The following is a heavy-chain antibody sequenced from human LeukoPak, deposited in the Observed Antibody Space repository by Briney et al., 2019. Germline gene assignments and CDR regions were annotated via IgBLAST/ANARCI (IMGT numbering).Heavy chain of an antibody. J-gene: IGHJ4*02. D-gene: IGHD1-26*01. CDR1: GGXISSYY. CDR2: IYYSGST. Sequence: SETLSLTCTVSGGXISSYYWSWIRQPPGKGLEWIGYIYYSGSTNYNPSLKSRVTISVDTSKNQFSLKLSSVTAADTAVYYCARHSRTYYDFDYWGQGTLVTVSS. CDR3: ARHSRTYYDFDY. V-gene: IGHV4-59*08.